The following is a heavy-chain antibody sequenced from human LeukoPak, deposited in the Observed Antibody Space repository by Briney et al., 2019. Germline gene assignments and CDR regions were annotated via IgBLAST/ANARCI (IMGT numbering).Heavy chain of an antibody. CDR2: INPNSGGT. D-gene: IGHD2-8*01. CDR1: GYTFTGYY. V-gene: IGHV1-2*02. Sequence: GASVKVSCKASGYTFTGYYMHWVRQTPGQGLEWMGWINPNSGGTNYAQKFQGRVTMTRDTSISTAYMELSRLRSDDTAVYYCAGSLGYCTSNVCYLKYWGQGTLATVSS. J-gene: IGHJ4*02. CDR3: AGSLGYCTSNVCYLKY.